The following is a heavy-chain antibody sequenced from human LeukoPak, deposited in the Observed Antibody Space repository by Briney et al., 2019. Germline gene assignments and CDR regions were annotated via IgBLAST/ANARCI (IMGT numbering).Heavy chain of an antibody. V-gene: IGHV3-23*01. D-gene: IGHD3-3*01. CDR1: GFTFSSYG. CDR3: AKDWDYDFWSGYTPRDY. Sequence: PGGSLRLSCAASGFTFSSYGMSWVRQAPGKGLEWVSAISGSGGSTYYADSVKGRFTISRDNSKNTLYLQMNSLRAEDTAVYYCAKDWDYDFWSGYTPRDYWGQGTLVTVSS. CDR2: ISGSGGST. J-gene: IGHJ4*02.